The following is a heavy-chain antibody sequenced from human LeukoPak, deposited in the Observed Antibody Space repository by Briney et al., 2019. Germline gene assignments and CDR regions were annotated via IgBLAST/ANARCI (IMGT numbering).Heavy chain of an antibody. CDR1: AFIFNNYA. CDR2: INGNGEIT. Sequence: GGSLRLSCAASAFIFNNYAMSWVRQAPGKGLEWVSGINGNGEITYYADSVKGRFTISRDNSKNTLYLQMNSLRAEDTAVYYCARDLYYDFWSGYYMPGDYWGQGTLVTVSS. CDR3: ARDLYYDFWSGYYMPGDY. J-gene: IGHJ4*02. V-gene: IGHV3-23*01. D-gene: IGHD3-3*01.